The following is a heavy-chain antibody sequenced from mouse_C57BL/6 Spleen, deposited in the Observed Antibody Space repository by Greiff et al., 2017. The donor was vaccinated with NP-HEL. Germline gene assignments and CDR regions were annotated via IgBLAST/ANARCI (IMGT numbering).Heavy chain of an antibody. CDR1: GYTFTDYY. J-gene: IGHJ2*01. D-gene: IGHD4-1*01. V-gene: IGHV1-26*01. CDR2: INPNNGGT. CDR3: ARPGTGFDY. Sequence: AQLQQSGPELVKPGASVKISCKASGYTFTDYYMNWVKQSHGKSLEWIGDINPNNGGTSYNQKFKGKATLTVDKSSSTAYMELRSLTSEDSAVYSCARPGTGFDYWGQGTTLTVSS.